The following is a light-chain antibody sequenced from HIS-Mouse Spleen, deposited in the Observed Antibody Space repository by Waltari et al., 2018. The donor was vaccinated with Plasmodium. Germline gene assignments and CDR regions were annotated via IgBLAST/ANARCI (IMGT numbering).Light chain of an antibody. J-gene: IGLJ2*01. CDR3: GTWDSSLSAGVV. CDR1: SSNIGHNY. V-gene: IGLV1-51*01. CDR2: DNN. Sequence: QSVLTQPHSVSAAPGQKVTISCSGSSSNIGHNYVSWYQQLPGTAPKLLIYDNNKRPSGIPDRFSGSKSGTSATLGITGLQTGDEADYYCGTWDSSLSAGVVFGGGTKLTVL.